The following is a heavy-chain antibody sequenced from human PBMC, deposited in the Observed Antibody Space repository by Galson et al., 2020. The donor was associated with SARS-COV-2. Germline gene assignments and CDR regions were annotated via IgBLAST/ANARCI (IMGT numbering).Heavy chain of an antibody. V-gene: IGHV4-30-4*01. J-gene: IGHJ4*02. Sequence: SETLSLTCTVSGGSISSGNYYWSWVRQHPGKDLEWIGYIYHSGSTYYNPSLKSRITMSVDTSKNQFSLKLNSVTAADTAVYYCARGSARGLFDYWGQGTLVTFS. CDR3: ARGSARGLFDY. CDR2: IYHSGST. CDR1: GGSISSGNYY.